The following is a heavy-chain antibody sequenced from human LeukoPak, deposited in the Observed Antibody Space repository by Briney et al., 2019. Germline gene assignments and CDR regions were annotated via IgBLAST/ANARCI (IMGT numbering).Heavy chain of an antibody. V-gene: IGHV1-69*02. Sequence: SVKVSCKASGCTFSSYTISWVRQAPGQGLEWMGRIIPILGIANYAQKFQGRVTITADKSTSTAYMELSSLRSEDTAVYYCARVSDSSGNFDYWGQGTLVTVSS. CDR3: ARVSDSSGNFDY. D-gene: IGHD3-22*01. J-gene: IGHJ4*02. CDR2: IIPILGIA. CDR1: GCTFSSYT.